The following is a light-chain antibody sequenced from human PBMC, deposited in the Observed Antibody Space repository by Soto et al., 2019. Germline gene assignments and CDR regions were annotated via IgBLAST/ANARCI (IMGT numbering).Light chain of an antibody. V-gene: IGKV3-15*01. CDR2: GAS. J-gene: IGKJ1*01. CDR3: QQYNNWPWT. Sequence: EIVMTQSPATLSVSPGERATLSCRASQSVSSNLAWYQQKPGQAPRLIIYGASTRATGIPAGFRGSGSGTEFTLTISSLQSEDFAVYYCQQYNNWPWTFGQGTKVEMK. CDR1: QSVSSN.